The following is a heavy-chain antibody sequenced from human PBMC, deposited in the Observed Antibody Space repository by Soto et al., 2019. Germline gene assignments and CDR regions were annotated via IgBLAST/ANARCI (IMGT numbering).Heavy chain of an antibody. CDR1: GGSISSSSYY. V-gene: IGHV4-39*07. Sequence: ETLSLTCTVSGGSISSSSYYWGWIRQPPGKGLEWIGSIYYSGSTYYNPSLKSRVTISVDTSKNQFSLKLSSVTAADTAVYYCARVSGIYYYGMDVWGQGTTVTVSS. CDR3: ARVSGIYYYGMDV. D-gene: IGHD3-10*01. CDR2: IYYSGST. J-gene: IGHJ6*02.